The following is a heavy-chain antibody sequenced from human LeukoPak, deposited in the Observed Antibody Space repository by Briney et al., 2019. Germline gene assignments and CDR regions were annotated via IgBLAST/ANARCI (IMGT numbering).Heavy chain of an antibody. CDR2: INPNSGGT. CDR1: GYTFTGYY. D-gene: IGHD4-23*01. V-gene: IGHV1-2*02. J-gene: IGHJ4*02. CDR3: ARDFYYGGQEHY. Sequence: ASVKVSCKASGYTFTGYYMHWVRQAPGQGLEWMGWINPNSGGTNYAQKFQGRVTMTRDTSISTAYMELSRLRSDDTAVYYCARDFYYGGQEHYWGQGTLVTVSS.